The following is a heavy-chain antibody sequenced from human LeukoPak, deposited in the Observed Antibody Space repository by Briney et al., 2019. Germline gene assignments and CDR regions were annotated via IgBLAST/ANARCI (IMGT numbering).Heavy chain of an antibody. V-gene: IGHV5-51*01. D-gene: IGHD2-2*02. CDR2: IYPGDSDT. Sequence: GESLKISCKGSGYRFTSYWIGWVRQVPGEGLEWMGVIYPGDSDTRYSPSFQGQVTISADKTISTAYLQWSSLKASDTAMYYCARGDCSSTSCYTFFDYWGQGTLVTVSS. CDR1: GYRFTSYW. J-gene: IGHJ4*02. CDR3: ARGDCSSTSCYTFFDY.